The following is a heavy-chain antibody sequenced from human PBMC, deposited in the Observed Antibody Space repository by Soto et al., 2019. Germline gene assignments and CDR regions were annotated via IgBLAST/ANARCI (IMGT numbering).Heavy chain of an antibody. CDR3: ATSGLPDYYSYYGMDV. CDR1: GFTFSSYA. D-gene: IGHD1-26*01. J-gene: IGHJ6*02. Sequence: EVQLLESGGGLVQPGGSLRLSCAASGFTFSSYAMSWVRQAPGKGLEWVSAISGSGGSTYYADSVKGRFTISRDNSKNTLYLQMNSLRAEDTAAYYCATSGLPDYYSYYGMDVWGQGTTVTVSS. CDR2: ISGSGGST. V-gene: IGHV3-23*01.